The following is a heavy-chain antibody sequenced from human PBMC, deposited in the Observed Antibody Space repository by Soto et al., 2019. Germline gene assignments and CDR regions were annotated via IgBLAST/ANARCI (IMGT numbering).Heavy chain of an antibody. Sequence: ASVKVSCKASGYTFTSYGISWVRQAPGQGLEWMGWIGAYNGNTNYAQKLQGRVTMTTDTSTSTAYMELRSLRSDDTAVYYCARVVVVAARGPWFDHWGQGTLVTVSS. CDR1: GYTFTSYG. D-gene: IGHD2-15*01. V-gene: IGHV1-18*04. CDR3: ARVVVVAARGPWFDH. CDR2: IGAYNGNT. J-gene: IGHJ5*02.